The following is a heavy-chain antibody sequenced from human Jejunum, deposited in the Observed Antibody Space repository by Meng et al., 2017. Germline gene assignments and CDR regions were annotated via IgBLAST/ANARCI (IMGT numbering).Heavy chain of an antibody. CDR1: VGSFSGFY. Sequence: QVQLQQSGAGLLKPSETLSLTRTGYVGSFSGFYWTWIRKRPGKGLEWIREINHSGRTNNNPSLNSRVTISIDTSKIQISLKMSSVRAADAAVYYCARYGGAGSDWHFDPWGRGTLVTVSS. CDR3: ARYGGAGSDWHFDP. D-gene: IGHD3-10*01. CDR2: INHSGRT. J-gene: IGHJ2*01. V-gene: IGHV4-34*01.